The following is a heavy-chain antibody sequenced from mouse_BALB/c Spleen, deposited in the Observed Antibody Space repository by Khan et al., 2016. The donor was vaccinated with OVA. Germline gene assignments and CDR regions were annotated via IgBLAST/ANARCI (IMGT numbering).Heavy chain of an antibody. V-gene: IGHV1S41*01. CDR1: GYTFTSYW. J-gene: IGHJ4*01. CDR3: ARSNYYGSSLYAMDY. Sequence: DLVKPGASVKLSCKASGYTFTSYWINWIKQRPGQGLECIGRIAPGSGSTYYNEMFKGTATLTVDTSSSTAHIQLSSLSSEDSAVYFCARSNYYGSSLYAMDYWGQGTSVTVSS. CDR2: IAPGSGST. D-gene: IGHD1-1*01.